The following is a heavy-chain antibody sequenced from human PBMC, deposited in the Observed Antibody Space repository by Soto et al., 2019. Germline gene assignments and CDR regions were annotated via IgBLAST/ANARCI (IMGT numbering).Heavy chain of an antibody. Sequence: SETLSLTCTVSGRPISSYYWSWIRQPPGKGLERIGYIYYRGSTNYNPSHKSRVTISVDTSKNQFSLKLSSVTAADTSVYYCARVWGGAFDIWGQGTMVTVSS. CDR1: GRPISSYY. J-gene: IGHJ3*02. CDR3: ARVWGGAFDI. D-gene: IGHD3-10*01. CDR2: IYYRGST. V-gene: IGHV4-59*01.